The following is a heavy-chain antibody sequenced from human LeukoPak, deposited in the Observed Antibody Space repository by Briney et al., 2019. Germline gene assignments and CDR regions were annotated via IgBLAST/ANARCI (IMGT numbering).Heavy chain of an antibody. J-gene: IGHJ2*01. CDR3: ARDLDLDYYDSSGYSHYWYFDL. V-gene: IGHV4-4*07. CDR2: IYTSGST. D-gene: IGHD3-22*01. Sequence: SETLSLTCTVSGGSISSYYWSWIRQPAGKGLEWIGRIYTSGSTNYNPSLKSRVTISVDTSKNQFSLKLSSVTAADTAVYYCARDLDLDYYDSSGYSHYWYFDLWGRGTLVTVSS. CDR1: GGSISSYY.